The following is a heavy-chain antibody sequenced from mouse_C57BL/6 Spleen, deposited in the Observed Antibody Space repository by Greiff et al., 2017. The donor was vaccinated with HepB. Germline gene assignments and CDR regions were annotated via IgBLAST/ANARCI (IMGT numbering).Heavy chain of an antibody. CDR1: GYTFTDYE. CDR2: IDPETGGT. D-gene: IGHD3-3*01. J-gene: IGHJ3*01. V-gene: IGHV1-15*01. CDR3: TRRDLGFAY. Sequence: LVESGAELVRPGASVTLSCKASGYTFTDYEMHWVKQTPVHGLEWIGAIDPETGGTAYNQKFKGKAILTADKSSSTAYMELRSLTSEDSAVYYCTRRDLGFAYWGQGTLVTVSA.